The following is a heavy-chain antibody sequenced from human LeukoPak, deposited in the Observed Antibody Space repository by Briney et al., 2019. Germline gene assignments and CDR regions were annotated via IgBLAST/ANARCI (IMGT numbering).Heavy chain of an antibody. CDR3: ARETRGAIVVVVAATPSGHNWFDP. V-gene: IGHV4-38-2*02. CDR2: IYHSGST. Sequence: SETLSLTCTVSGYSISSGYYWGWIRQPPGKGLEWIWSIYHSGSTYYNPSLRSRVTISVDTSKNQFSLKLSSVTAADTAVYYCARETRGAIVVVVAATPSGHNWFDPWGQGTLVTVSS. CDR1: GYSISSGYY. D-gene: IGHD2-15*01. J-gene: IGHJ5*02.